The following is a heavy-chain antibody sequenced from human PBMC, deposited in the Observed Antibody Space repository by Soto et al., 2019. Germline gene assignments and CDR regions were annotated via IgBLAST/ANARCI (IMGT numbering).Heavy chain of an antibody. CDR3: ARHSGHDQPLLLFDF. Sequence: GESLKISCQASGYSFSDSWISWVRQMPGKGLEWMGRIDPTDSYTTYSPSFQGHVSISVDKSITTAYLQWSSLKASDTATYYCARHSGHDQPLLLFDFWGQGTPVTVSS. J-gene: IGHJ4*02. CDR1: GYSFSDSW. V-gene: IGHV5-10-1*01. D-gene: IGHD5-12*01. CDR2: IDPTDSYT.